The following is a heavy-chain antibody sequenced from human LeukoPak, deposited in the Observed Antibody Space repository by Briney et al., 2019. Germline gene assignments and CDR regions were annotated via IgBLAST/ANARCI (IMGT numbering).Heavy chain of an antibody. V-gene: IGHV4-39*07. Sequence: SETLSLTCTVSGGSISSSSYYWGWIRQPPGKGLEWIGSIYYSGSTYYNPSLKSRVTISVDTSKNQFSLKLSSVTAADTAVYYCARVGGGSGSYPGAFDIWGQGTMVTVSS. CDR1: GGSISSSSYY. CDR2: IYYSGST. J-gene: IGHJ3*02. CDR3: ARVGGGSGSYPGAFDI. D-gene: IGHD3-10*01.